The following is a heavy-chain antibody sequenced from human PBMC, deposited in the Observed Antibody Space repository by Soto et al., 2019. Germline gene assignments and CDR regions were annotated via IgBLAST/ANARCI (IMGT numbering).Heavy chain of an antibody. Sequence: GGSLRLSCVASGFDFRSSEMNWVRQAPGKGLEWVSNIRGNDESIYYADSVKGRVSVSRDNAKNSLLLEMNSLRVDDTAVYYWARETLRDAIDIWGQGTMVNVSS. V-gene: IGHV3-48*03. J-gene: IGHJ3*02. CDR3: ARETLRDAIDI. CDR2: IRGNDESI. CDR1: GFDFRSSE.